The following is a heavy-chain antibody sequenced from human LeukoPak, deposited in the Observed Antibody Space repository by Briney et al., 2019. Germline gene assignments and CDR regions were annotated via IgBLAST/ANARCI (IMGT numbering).Heavy chain of an antibody. V-gene: IGHV3-33*06. Sequence: GKSLRLSCIASGLTFKNYGMHWVRQAPGKGLEWVAVIWYDGSTKYYADSVKGRFTISRDNSKNTLFLQMNSLRAEDTAVYYCAKVYSSGWYYLDYWGQGTLVTVSS. D-gene: IGHD6-19*01. CDR1: GLTFKNYG. CDR3: AKVYSSGWYYLDY. CDR2: IWYDGSTK. J-gene: IGHJ4*02.